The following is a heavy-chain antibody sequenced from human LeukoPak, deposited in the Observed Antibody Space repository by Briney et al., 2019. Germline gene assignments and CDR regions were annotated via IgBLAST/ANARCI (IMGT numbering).Heavy chain of an antibody. Sequence: GGSLRLSCTASGFTFSTYGMHWVRQAPGKGLEWVAVIWYDGSNKYYADSVKGRFTISRDNSKNTLYLQMNSLRAEDTAVYYCATPGQLGYWGQGTLVTVSS. D-gene: IGHD6-6*01. J-gene: IGHJ4*02. CDR2: IWYDGSNK. CDR3: ATPGQLGY. CDR1: GFTFSTYG. V-gene: IGHV3-33*08.